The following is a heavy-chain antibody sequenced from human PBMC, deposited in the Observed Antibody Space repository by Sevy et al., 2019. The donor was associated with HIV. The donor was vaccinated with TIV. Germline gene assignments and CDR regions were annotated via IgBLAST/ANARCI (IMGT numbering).Heavy chain of an antibody. CDR1: GFIVRSNY. D-gene: IGHD3-16*01. CDR2: IYSSGGA. V-gene: IGHV3-53*01. J-gene: IGHJ5*02. CDR3: GGGGGGVTVDH. Sequence: GGSLRLSCAASGFIVRSNYMTWVRQAPGKGLEWVSVIYSSGGAYYADSVKGRFTISRDNSQNTLDLQMNSLRAEDTAVYCRGGGGGGVTVDHWGQGTLVTVSS.